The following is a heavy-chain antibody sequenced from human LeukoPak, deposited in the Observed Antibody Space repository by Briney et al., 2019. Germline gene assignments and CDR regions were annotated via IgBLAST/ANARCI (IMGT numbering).Heavy chain of an antibody. Sequence: TGGSLRLSCAASGFTVSSNYMSWARQAPGKGLEWVSVIYSGGSTYYADSVKGRFTISRHNSKNTLYLQMNSLRAEDTAVYYCAKQRGYSGYETFDYWGQGTLVTVSS. J-gene: IGHJ4*02. CDR1: GFTVSSNY. CDR3: AKQRGYSGYETFDY. V-gene: IGHV3-53*04. D-gene: IGHD5-12*01. CDR2: IYSGGST.